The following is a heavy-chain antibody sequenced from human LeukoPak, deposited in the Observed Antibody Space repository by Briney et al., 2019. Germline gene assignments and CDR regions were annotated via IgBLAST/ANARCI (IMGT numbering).Heavy chain of an antibody. CDR2: IWYDGSNK. V-gene: IGHV3-30*02. J-gene: IGHJ4*02. D-gene: IGHD6-13*01. CDR3: AKDPRIGAAAGTGSDY. CDR1: GFTFSSYG. Sequence: GGSLRLSCAASGFTFSSYGMHWVRQAPGKGLEWVAVIWYDGSNKYFADSVKGRFTISRDNSKNTLYLQMNSPRAEDTAVYYCAKDPRIGAAAGTGSDYWGQGTLVTVSS.